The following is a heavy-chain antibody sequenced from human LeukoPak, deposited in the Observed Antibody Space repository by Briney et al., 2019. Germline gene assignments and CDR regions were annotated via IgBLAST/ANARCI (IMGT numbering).Heavy chain of an antibody. CDR1: GGSISSYY. CDR3: VRSFRAFCSGGSCPAAYFDY. V-gene: IGHV4-59*08. D-gene: IGHD2-15*01. CDR2: IYYSGST. J-gene: IGHJ4*02. Sequence: PSETLSLTCTVSGGSISSYYWSWIRQPPGKGLEWIGYIYYSGSTNYNPSLKSRVTISVDTSKNQFSLKLSSVTAADTAVYYCVRSFRAFCSGGSCPAAYFDYWGQGTLVTVSS.